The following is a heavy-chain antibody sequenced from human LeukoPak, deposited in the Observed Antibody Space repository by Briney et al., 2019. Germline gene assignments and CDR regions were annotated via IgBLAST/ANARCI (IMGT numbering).Heavy chain of an antibody. D-gene: IGHD6-25*01. CDR1: GYSISSGYY. J-gene: IGHJ4*02. CDR3: ARDKRVAAPYYFDY. CDR2: IYHSGST. V-gene: IGHV4-38-2*02. Sequence: SETLSLTCAVSGYSISSGYYWGWIRQPPGKGLEWIGSIYHSGSTYYNPSLKSRVTMSVDTSKNQFSLKLSSVTAADTAVYYCARDKRVAAPYYFDYWGQGTLVTVSS.